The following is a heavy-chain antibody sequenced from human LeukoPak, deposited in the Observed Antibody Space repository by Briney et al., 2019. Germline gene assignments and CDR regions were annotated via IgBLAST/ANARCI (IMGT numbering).Heavy chain of an antibody. CDR1: GFTFSRYW. D-gene: IGHD1-7*01. V-gene: IGHV3-74*01. J-gene: IGHJ5*02. CDR2: INSDGGST. CDR3: AKRPYNWNSGWFDP. Sequence: GGSLRLSCAASGFTFSRYWMHWVRQAPGKGLVWVSRINSDGGSTSYADSVKGRFTISRDNSKNTLYLQMNSLRAEDTAVYYCAKRPYNWNSGWFDPWGQGTLVTVSS.